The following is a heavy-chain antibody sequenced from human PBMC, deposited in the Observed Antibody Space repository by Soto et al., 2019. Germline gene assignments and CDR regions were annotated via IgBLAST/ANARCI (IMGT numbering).Heavy chain of an antibody. D-gene: IGHD1-7*01. J-gene: IGHJ4*02. V-gene: IGHV1-8*01. Sequence: QVQLVQSGAEVKKPGASVKISCNASGYTFTRYEINWVRQATGQGLEWMGWMNPNTSNTGYAQKFQGRVTMTRNTSISTAYMELSSLRSEDTAVYYCETGTTESDYWGQGTLVTVSS. CDR2: MNPNTSNT. CDR3: ETGTTESDY. CDR1: GYTFTRYE.